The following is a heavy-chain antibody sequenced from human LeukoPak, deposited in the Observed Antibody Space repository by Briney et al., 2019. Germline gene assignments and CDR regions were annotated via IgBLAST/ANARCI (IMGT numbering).Heavy chain of an antibody. V-gene: IGHV1-46*01. D-gene: IGHD5-18*01. CDR1: GYTFTSYY. CDR3: AHEAVDTAMDDYYYFDMYF. Sequence: ASVKVSCKASGYTFTSYYMHWVRQAPGQGLEWMGIINPSGGSTSYAQKFQGRVTMTRDTSTSTVYMELSSLRSEDTAVYYCAHEAVDTAMDDYYYFDMYFWGQGTTVTVSS. J-gene: IGHJ6*02. CDR2: INPSGGST.